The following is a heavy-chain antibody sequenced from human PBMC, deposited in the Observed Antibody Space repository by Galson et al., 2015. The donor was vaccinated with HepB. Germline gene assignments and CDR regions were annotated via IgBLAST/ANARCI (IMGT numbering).Heavy chain of an antibody. J-gene: IGHJ6*02. CDR2: ISAYNGNT. D-gene: IGHD2-15*01. V-gene: IGHV1-18*04. CDR3: ARDLDCSGGSAYRHYYYYGMDA. CDR1: GYTFTSYG. Sequence: SVKVSCKASGYTFTSYGISWVRQAPGQGLEWMGWISAYNGNTNYAQKLQGRVTMTTDTSTSTAYMELRSLRSDDTAVYYCARDLDCSGGSAYRHYYYYGMDAWGQGTTVTVSS.